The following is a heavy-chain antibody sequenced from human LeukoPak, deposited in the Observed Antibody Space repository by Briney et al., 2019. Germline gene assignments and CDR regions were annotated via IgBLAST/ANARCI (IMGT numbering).Heavy chain of an antibody. CDR1: GYTFTSYG. V-gene: IGHV1-18*01. J-gene: IGHJ6*03. CDR3: ARDGWAVAGPYYYYYYMDV. D-gene: IGHD6-19*01. Sequence: GASVKVSCKASGYTFTSYGISWVRQAPGQELEWMGWISAYNGNTNYAQKLQGRVTMTTDTSTSTAYMELRSLRSDDTAVYYCARDGWAVAGPYYYYYYMDVWGKGTTVTISS. CDR2: ISAYNGNT.